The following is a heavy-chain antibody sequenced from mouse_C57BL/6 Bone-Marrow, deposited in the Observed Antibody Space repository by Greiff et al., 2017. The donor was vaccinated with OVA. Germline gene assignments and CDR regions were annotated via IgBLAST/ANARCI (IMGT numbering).Heavy chain of an antibody. D-gene: IGHD1-1*01. Sequence: EVMLVESGGGLVQPGGSLKLSCAASGFTFSDYYMYWVRQTPEKRLEWVAYISNGGGSTYYPDTVKGRFTISRDNAKNTLYLQMSRLKSEDTAMYYCARQIYYYGSSYWYFDVWGTGTTGTVAS. V-gene: IGHV5-12*01. CDR2: ISNGGGST. CDR1: GFTFSDYY. J-gene: IGHJ1*03. CDR3: ARQIYYYGSSYWYFDV.